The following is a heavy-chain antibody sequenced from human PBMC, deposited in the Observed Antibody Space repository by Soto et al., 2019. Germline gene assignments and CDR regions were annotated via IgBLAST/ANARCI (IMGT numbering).Heavy chain of an antibody. CDR1: SGSISSLNW. CDR2: IDQSGST. V-gene: IGHV4-4*02. Sequence: SETLSLTCAVSSGSISSLNWWSWVRQPPGKGLEWIGEIDQSGSTNYNPSLKSRVTISVDQSKNQFSLKLNSMTAADTAVYYCARCLAITGTTPVASDLLRHGTMVT. J-gene: IGHJ3*01. D-gene: IGHD1-7*01. CDR3: ARCLAITGTTPVASDL.